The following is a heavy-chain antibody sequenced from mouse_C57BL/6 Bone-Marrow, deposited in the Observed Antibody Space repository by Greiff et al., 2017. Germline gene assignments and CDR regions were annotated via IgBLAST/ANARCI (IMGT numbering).Heavy chain of an antibody. CDR2: IDPEIGDT. CDR1: GFNIKDDY. V-gene: IGHV14-4*01. D-gene: IGHD2-3*01. Sequence: VQLKESGAELVRPGASVKLSCTASGFNIKDDYIHWVKQRPEQGLEWIGWIDPEIGDTEYASKFQGKATITSDTSSNTTCLQLSSLTSEDTAVYYCSSVDGNYFDFWGQGTPLTVAS. CDR3: SSVDGNYFDF. J-gene: IGHJ2*01.